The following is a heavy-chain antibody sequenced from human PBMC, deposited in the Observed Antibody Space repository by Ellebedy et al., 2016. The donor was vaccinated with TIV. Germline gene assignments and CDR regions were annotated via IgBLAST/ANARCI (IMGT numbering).Heavy chain of an antibody. CDR3: ASIAHWGFNDRDY. J-gene: IGHJ4*02. CDR1: GGSISSSNW. Sequence: SETLSLXCAVYGGSISSSNWWSWVRQPPGKGLEWIGEIYHSGSTNYNPSLKSRVTISVDKSKNQFSLKLSSVTAADTAVYYCASIAHWGFNDRDYWGQGTLVTVSS. D-gene: IGHD7-27*01. V-gene: IGHV4-4*02. CDR2: IYHSGST.